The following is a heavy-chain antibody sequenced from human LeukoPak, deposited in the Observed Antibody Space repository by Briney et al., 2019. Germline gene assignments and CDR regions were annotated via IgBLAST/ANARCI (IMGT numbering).Heavy chain of an antibody. CDR3: AKGGGYEAQYYYYYLDV. V-gene: IGHV3-66*02. CDR2: IISGGST. CDR1: EFSVGSNY. J-gene: IGHJ6*03. D-gene: IGHD5-12*01. Sequence: PGGSLRLSCAASEFSVGSNYMTWVRQAPGKGLEWVSLIISGGSTYYADSVKGRFTISRDNSKDTLYLQMKSLRAEDTAVYYCAKGGGYEAQYYYYYLDVWGKGTTVTISS.